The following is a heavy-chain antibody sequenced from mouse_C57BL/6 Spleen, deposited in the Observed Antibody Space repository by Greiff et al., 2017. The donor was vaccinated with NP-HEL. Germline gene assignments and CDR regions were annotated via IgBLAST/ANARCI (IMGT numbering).Heavy chain of an antibody. CDR3: ARCGNYVGAMDY. V-gene: IGHV1-81*01. CDR1: GYTFTSYG. J-gene: IGHJ4*01. Sequence: LEESGAELARPGASVKLSCKASGYTFTSYGISWVKQRTGQGLEWIGEIYPRSGNTYYNEKFKGKATLTADKSSSTAYMELRSLTSEDSAVYFCARCGNYVGAMDYWGQGTSVTVSS. D-gene: IGHD2-1*01. CDR2: IYPRSGNT.